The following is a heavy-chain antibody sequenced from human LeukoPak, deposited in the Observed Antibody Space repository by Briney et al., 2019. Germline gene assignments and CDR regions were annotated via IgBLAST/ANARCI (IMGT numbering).Heavy chain of an antibody. CDR1: GFTFSSSG. CDR3: AKDLFYY. CDR2: IRYNGTNK. J-gene: IGHJ4*02. V-gene: IGHV3-30*02. Sequence: PGGSLRLSCAASGFTFSSSGVHWVRQAPGKGLEWVAFIRYNGTNKCYADSVKGRFTISRDNSKNTLYLQMNSLRAEDTAVYYCAKDLFYYWGQGTLVTASP.